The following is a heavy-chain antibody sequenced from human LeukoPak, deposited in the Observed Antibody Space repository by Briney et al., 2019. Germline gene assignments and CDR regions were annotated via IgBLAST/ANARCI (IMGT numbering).Heavy chain of an antibody. D-gene: IGHD3-16*01. CDR1: GFTFSSYW. V-gene: IGHV3-74*01. J-gene: IGHJ4*02. Sequence: GGSLRLSCAASGFTFSSYWMHWVRQRPGKGLVWISRIHLDGRTTNYADSVKGRFTISRDNAKNTLSLEMNSLRPEDTAVYHCARGGSPSDYWGQGTLVSVSS. CDR2: IHLDGRTT. CDR3: ARGGSPSDY.